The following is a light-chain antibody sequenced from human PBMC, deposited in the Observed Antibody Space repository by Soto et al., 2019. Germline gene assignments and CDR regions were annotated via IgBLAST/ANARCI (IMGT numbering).Light chain of an antibody. CDR2: SAS. Sequence: AIRMTQSPSSLSASIGDTVTITCRASQDIGSVLAWYQQKPGTAPKVLISSASDLHGGVPSRFSGSGSRTDFTLTITHLQSEDFATYYCQHYLNYPITFGQGTRL. V-gene: IGKV1-8*01. CDR3: QHYLNYPIT. CDR1: QDIGSV. J-gene: IGKJ5*01.